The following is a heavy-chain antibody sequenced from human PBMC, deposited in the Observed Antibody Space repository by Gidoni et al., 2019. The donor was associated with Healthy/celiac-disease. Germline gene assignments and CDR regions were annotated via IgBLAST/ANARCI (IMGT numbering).Heavy chain of an antibody. Sequence: QVQLVQSGAEVKKPGASVKVSCKASGYTFTSYAMHWVRQAPGQRLEWMGWINAGNGNTKYSQKFQGRVTITRDTSASTAYMELSSLRSEDTAVYYCARGADCSGGSCYYYYYGMDVWGQGTTVTVSS. CDR1: GYTFTSYA. CDR2: INAGNGNT. CDR3: ARGADCSGGSCYYYYYGMDV. D-gene: IGHD2-15*01. J-gene: IGHJ6*02. V-gene: IGHV1-3*01.